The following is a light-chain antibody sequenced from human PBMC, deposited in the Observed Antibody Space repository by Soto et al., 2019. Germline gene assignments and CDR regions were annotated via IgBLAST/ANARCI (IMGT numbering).Light chain of an antibody. Sequence: DIHIIPTPSTLSGSIVDRGTRTCVASQTISSWLAWYQQKTGKAPKLLIYKASTLKSGVPSRFSGSGSGTEFTLTISSLQPDDFATYYCQHYNSYSEAFGQGTKVDI. V-gene: IGKV1-5*03. CDR3: QHYNSYSEA. CDR2: KAS. CDR1: QTISSW. J-gene: IGKJ1*01.